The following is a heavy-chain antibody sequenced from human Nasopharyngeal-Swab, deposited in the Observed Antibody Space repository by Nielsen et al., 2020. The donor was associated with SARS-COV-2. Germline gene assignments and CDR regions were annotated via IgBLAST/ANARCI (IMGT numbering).Heavy chain of an antibody. D-gene: IGHD3-3*01. Sequence: ASVKVSCKASGYTFTSYAMNWVRQAPGQGLEWMGWINTNTGNPTYAQGFTGRFVFSLDTSVSTAYLQISSLKAEDTAVYYCARDQAPDYYDFWSGYYSIGGYYYYGMDVWGQGTTVTVSS. V-gene: IGHV7-4-1*02. CDR1: GYTFTSYA. CDR3: ARDQAPDYYDFWSGYYSIGGYYYYGMDV. J-gene: IGHJ6*02. CDR2: INTNTGNP.